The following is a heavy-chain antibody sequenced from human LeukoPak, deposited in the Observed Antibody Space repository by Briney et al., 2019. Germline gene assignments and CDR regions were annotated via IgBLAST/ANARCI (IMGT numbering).Heavy chain of an antibody. J-gene: IGHJ4*02. CDR1: GGSFSGYY. Sequence: SETLSLTCAVYGGSFSGYYWSWIRQPPGKGLEWIGEINHSGSTNYNPSLKSRVTISVDTSKNQFSLKLSSVTAADTAVYYCARALYSSSWTFDYWGREPWSPSPQ. CDR2: INHSGST. V-gene: IGHV4-34*01. CDR3: ARALYSSSWTFDY. D-gene: IGHD6-13*01.